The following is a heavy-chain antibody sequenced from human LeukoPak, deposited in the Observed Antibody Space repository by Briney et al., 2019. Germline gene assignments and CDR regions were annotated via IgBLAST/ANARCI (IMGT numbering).Heavy chain of an antibody. J-gene: IGHJ3*02. CDR1: GYTFTGYY. D-gene: IGHD6-19*01. Sequence: GASVMVSCTASGYTFTGYYMHWVRQDPGQGLEWMGRINPNSGGTNYAQKFQGRVTMTRDTSISTAYMELSRLRSDDTAVYYCARAINELGTVAGAFDIWGQGTMVTVSS. CDR2: INPNSGGT. CDR3: ARAINELGTVAGAFDI. V-gene: IGHV1-2*06.